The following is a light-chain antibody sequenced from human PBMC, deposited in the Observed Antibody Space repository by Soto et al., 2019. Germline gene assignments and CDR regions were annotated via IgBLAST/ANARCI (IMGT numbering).Light chain of an antibody. CDR2: SIS. V-gene: IGKV3-20*01. CDR3: QQYSTLPHT. CDR1: ESVTNSF. Sequence: ENMLTQSPGILSLSPGERATLSSRASESVTNSFFAWYQQKPGQAPRLLIYSISSRATGIPDRFSGSGSGTDFTLSISRLEPEDFVVYYCQQYSTLPHTFGQGTKLEV. J-gene: IGKJ2*01.